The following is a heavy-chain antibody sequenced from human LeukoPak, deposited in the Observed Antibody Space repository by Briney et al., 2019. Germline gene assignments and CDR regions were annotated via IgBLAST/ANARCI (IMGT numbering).Heavy chain of an antibody. V-gene: IGHV3-30-3*01. CDR2: ISYDGSNK. CDR1: GFTFSSYA. J-gene: IGHJ6*02. CDR3: AREVYDFWSGYYRGYYYGMDV. D-gene: IGHD3-3*01. Sequence: GGSLRLSCAASGFTFSSYAMQWLRQAPGKGLEWVAVISYDGSNKYYADSVKGRFTISRDNSKNTLYLQMNSLRAEDTAVYYCAREVYDFWSGYYRGYYYGMDVWGQGTTVTVSS.